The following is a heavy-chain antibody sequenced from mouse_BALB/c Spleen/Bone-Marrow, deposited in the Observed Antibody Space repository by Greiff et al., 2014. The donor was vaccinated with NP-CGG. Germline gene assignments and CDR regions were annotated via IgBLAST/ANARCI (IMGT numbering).Heavy chain of an antibody. CDR2: IDPANGNT. D-gene: IGHD2-4*01. CDR1: GFNIKDTY. J-gene: IGHJ1*01. CDR3: ANYDYGWYFDV. Sequence: VQLKQSGAELVKPGASVKLSCPASGFNIKDTYMHWGKQRPEQGLEWIGRIDPANGNTKNDPKFQGKATITADTSSNTAYLQLSSLTSEDTAVYYCANYDYGWYFDVWGAGTTVTVSS. V-gene: IGHV14-3*02.